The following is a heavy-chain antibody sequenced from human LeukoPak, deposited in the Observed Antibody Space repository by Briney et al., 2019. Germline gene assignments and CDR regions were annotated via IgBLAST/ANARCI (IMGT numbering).Heavy chain of an antibody. CDR3: ARALSTSPDY. CDR2: ISSSSSTI. D-gene: IGHD2/OR15-2a*01. CDR1: GLTFNDAW. V-gene: IGHV3-48*01. Sequence: GGSLRLSCAVSGLTFNDAWVNWVRQAPGKGLEWVSYISSSSSTIYYADSVKGRFTISRDNAKNSLYLQMNSLRAEDTAVYYCARALSTSPDYWGQGTLVTVSS. J-gene: IGHJ4*02.